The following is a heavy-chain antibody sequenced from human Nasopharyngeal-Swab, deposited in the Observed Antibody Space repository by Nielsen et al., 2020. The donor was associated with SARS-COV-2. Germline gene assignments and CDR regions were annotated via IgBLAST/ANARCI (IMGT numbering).Heavy chain of an antibody. Sequence: SETLSLTCTVSGGSISSYYWSWIRQPPGKGLEWIGYIYYSGSTYYNPSLKSRVTISVDTSKNQFSLKLSSVTAADTAVYYCARVGVGSSWSYYFDYWGQGTLVTVSS. V-gene: IGHV4-59*12. CDR1: GGSISSYY. CDR2: IYYSGST. J-gene: IGHJ4*02. D-gene: IGHD6-13*01. CDR3: ARVGVGSSWSYYFDY.